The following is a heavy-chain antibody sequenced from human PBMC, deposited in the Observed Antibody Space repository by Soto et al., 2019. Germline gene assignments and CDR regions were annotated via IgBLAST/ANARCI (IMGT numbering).Heavy chain of an antibody. Sequence: PGGSLRLSCVASGFTFSSYAMHWVRQAPGKGLEWVAVISYDGSNKYYADSVKGRFTISRDNSKNTLYLQMNSLRAEDTAVYYCASGRRGIYYDSSGYLLAAYYWGQGTLVTVSS. CDR1: GFTFSSYA. J-gene: IGHJ4*02. V-gene: IGHV3-30-3*02. CDR2: ISYDGSNK. D-gene: IGHD3-22*01. CDR3: ASGRRGIYYDSSGYLLAAYY.